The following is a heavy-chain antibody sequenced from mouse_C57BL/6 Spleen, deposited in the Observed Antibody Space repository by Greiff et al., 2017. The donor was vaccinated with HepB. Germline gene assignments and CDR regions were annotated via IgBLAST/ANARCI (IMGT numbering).Heavy chain of an antibody. Sequence: EVQGVESGGGLVQPKGSLKLSCAASGFSFNTYAMNWVRQAPGKGLEWVARIRSKSNNYATYYADSVKDRFTISRDDSESMLYLQMNNLKTEDTAMYYCVRLGDYDVGALDYWGQGTSVTVSS. CDR1: GFSFNTYA. CDR3: VRLGDYDVGALDY. CDR2: IRSKSNNYAT. D-gene: IGHD2-4*01. J-gene: IGHJ4*01. V-gene: IGHV10-1*01.